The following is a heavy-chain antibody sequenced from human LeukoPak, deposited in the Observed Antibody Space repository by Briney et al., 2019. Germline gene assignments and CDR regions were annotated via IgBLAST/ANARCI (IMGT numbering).Heavy chain of an antibody. D-gene: IGHD5-24*01. CDR2: IYYSGST. J-gene: IGHJ3*02. CDR1: GGSFSSYY. CDR3: ARGLLDGYTHPAAFDI. Sequence: PSETLSLTCAVYGGSFSSYYWSWIRQPPGKGLEWIGYIYYSGSTNYNPSLKSRVTISVDTSKNQFSLKLSSVTAAGTAVYYCARGLLDGYTHPAAFDIWGQGTMVTVSS. V-gene: IGHV4-59*01.